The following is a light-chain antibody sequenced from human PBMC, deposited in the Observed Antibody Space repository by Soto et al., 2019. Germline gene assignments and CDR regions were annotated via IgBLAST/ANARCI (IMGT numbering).Light chain of an antibody. CDR2: DAS. CDR1: QSVSNY. CDR3: QQRSSWPPIT. V-gene: IGKV3-11*01. J-gene: IGKJ5*01. Sequence: EVVLTQSPATLSLSPGERATLSCRASQSVSNYLAWYQQKPGQAPRLLIYDASSRATGIPDRLSGSGSETDFTLTLSSIEPEDCAVYYWQQRSSWPPITFGQGTRLEIK.